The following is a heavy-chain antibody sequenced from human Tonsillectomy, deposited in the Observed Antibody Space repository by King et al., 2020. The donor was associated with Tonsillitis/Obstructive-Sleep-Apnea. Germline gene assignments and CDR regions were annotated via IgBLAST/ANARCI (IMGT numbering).Heavy chain of an antibody. CDR3: AHRLGFYGSGSYYPYDY. CDR1: GFSLSTSGVG. V-gene: IGHV2-5*02. CDR2: IYWDDDK. Sequence: TLKESGPTLVKPTQTLTLTCTFSGFSLSTSGVGVGWIRQPPGQALEWLALIYWDDDKRYSPSLKSRLIITKDTSKNQVVLTMTNMDPVDTATYYCAHRLGFYGSGSYYPYDYWGQGTLVTVSS. J-gene: IGHJ4*02. D-gene: IGHD3-10*01.